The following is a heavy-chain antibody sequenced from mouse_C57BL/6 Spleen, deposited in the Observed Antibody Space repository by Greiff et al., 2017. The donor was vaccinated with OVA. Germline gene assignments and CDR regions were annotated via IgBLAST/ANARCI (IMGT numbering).Heavy chain of an antibody. D-gene: IGHD1-1*01. Sequence: VQLKESGGGLVQPGGSLKLSCAASGFTFSDYYMYWVRQTPEKRLEWVAYISNGGGSTYYPDTVKGRFTISRDNAKNTLYLQMSRLKSEDTAMYYCARNYGSSHWYFDVWGTGTTVTVSS. CDR2: ISNGGGST. CDR3: ARNYGSSHWYFDV. J-gene: IGHJ1*03. V-gene: IGHV5-12*01. CDR1: GFTFSDYY.